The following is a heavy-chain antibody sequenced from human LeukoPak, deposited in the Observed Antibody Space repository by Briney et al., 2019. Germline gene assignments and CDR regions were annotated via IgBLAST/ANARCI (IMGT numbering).Heavy chain of an antibody. CDR1: GYTFTSYG. CDR2: ISAYNGNT. V-gene: IGHV1-18*01. J-gene: IGHJ3*02. Sequence: ASVKVSCKASGYTFTSYGISWVRQAPGQGLEWMGWISAYNGNTNYAQKLQGRVTMTTDTSTSTAYMELRSLRSDDTAVYYCPSLPGPDCSSTSCYAFDIWGQGTLVTVSS. D-gene: IGHD2-2*01. CDR3: PSLPGPDCSSTSCYAFDI.